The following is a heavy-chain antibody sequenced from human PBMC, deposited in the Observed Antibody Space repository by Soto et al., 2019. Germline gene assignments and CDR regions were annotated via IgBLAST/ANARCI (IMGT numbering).Heavy chain of an antibody. J-gene: IGHJ2*01. CDR1: GFTFSNYD. CDR3: ARAARWLQSRYFDL. V-gene: IGHV3-13*01. Sequence: GGSLRLSCAAYGFTFSNYDMHWVRQATGKGLEWVSAIDIAGDTYYPDSVKGRFTISREKAKNSLYLQMNSLRADDTAVYYCARAARWLQSRYFDLWGRGTLVTVS. D-gene: IGHD5-12*01. CDR2: IDIAGDT.